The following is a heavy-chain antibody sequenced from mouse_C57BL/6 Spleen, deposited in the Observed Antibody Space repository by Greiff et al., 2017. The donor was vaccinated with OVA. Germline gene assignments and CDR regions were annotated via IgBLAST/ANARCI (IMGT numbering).Heavy chain of an antibody. CDR2: IYPGGGYT. CDR3: ARGEGNYGYFDV. V-gene: IGHV1-63*01. Sequence: VMLVESGAELVRPGTSVKMSCKASGYTFTNYWIGWAKQRPGHGLEWIGDIYPGGGYTNYNEKFKGKATLTADKSSSTAYMQFSSLTSEDSAIYYGARGEGNYGYFDVWGTGTTVTVSS. CDR1: GYTFTNYW. D-gene: IGHD2-1*01. J-gene: IGHJ1*03.